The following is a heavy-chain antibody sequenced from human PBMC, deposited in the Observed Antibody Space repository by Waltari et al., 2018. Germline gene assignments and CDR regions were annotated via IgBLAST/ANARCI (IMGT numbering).Heavy chain of an antibody. Sequence: QVQLVQSGAEVKKPGSSVKVSCKASGGPFSSYTISWVRQAPGQGLEWMGRIIPILGIANYAQKFQGRVTITADKSTSTAYMELSSLRSEDTAVYYCATAVYCSGGSCSSSWGQGTLVTVSS. CDR1: GGPFSSYT. V-gene: IGHV1-69*02. D-gene: IGHD2-15*01. J-gene: IGHJ5*02. CDR3: ATAVYCSGGSCSSS. CDR2: IIPILGIA.